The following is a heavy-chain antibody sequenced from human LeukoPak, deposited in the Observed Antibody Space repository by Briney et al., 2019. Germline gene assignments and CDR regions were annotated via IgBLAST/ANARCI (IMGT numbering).Heavy chain of an antibody. CDR1: GGSFSGYY. V-gene: IGHV4-34*01. D-gene: IGHD4-17*01. J-gene: IGHJ2*01. CDR3: ARGPPRLRRTWYFDL. CDR2: INHSGST. Sequence: SETLSLTCAVYGGSFSGYYWSWIRQPPGKGPEWIGEINHSGSTNYNPSLKSRVTISVDTSKNQFSLKLSSVTAADTAVYYCARGPPRLRRTWYFDLWGRGTLVTVSS.